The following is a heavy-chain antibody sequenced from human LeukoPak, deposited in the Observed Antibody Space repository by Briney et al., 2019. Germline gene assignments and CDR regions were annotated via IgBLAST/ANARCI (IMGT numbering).Heavy chain of an antibody. J-gene: IGHJ4*02. CDR3: ARGWLLRYFDWLSPFDY. Sequence: SETLSLTCAVYGGSFSGYYWSWIRQPPGKGLEWIGEINHSGSTNYNPSLKSRVTISVDTSKNQFSLKLSSVTAADTAVYYCARGWLLRYFDWLSPFDYWGQGTLVTVSS. D-gene: IGHD3-9*01. CDR1: GGSFSGYY. CDR2: INHSGST. V-gene: IGHV4-34*01.